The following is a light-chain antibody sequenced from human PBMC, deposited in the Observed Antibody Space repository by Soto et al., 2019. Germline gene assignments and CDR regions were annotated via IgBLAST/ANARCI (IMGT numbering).Light chain of an antibody. CDR1: QSVLYSSNNKNY. J-gene: IGKJ1*01. Sequence: DILIAQSPDSLAVSLGGRATINCKSSQSVLYSSNNKNYLAWYQQKPGQPPKLLIYWASTRESGVPDRFSGRGSGKDFTITISSMQAEDVAVYYCNKFYVSIRTFGQGKKVDIK. CDR3: NKFYVSIRT. CDR2: WAS. V-gene: IGKV4-1*01.